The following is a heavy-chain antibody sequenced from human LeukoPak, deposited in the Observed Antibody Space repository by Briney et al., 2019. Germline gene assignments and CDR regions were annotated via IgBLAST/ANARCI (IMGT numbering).Heavy chain of an antibody. CDR1: GGSFSGYY. Sequence: SETLSLTCAVYGGSFSGYYWSWIRHPPGKGLEWIGEINHSGSTNYNPPLKSRVTISVDTSKNQFSLKLRSVTAADTAVSYCATSGYNDFDYWGQGTLPTVHS. V-gene: IGHV4-34*01. J-gene: IGHJ4*02. D-gene: IGHD3-22*01. CDR3: ATSGYNDFDY. CDR2: INHSGST.